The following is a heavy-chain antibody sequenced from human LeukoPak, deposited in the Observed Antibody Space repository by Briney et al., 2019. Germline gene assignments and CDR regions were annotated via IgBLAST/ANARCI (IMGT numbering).Heavy chain of an antibody. V-gene: IGHV3-23*01. CDR3: AKDLPDYGDYIEGY. CDR1: GFTFSSFA. D-gene: IGHD4-17*01. CDR2: ISGSGGTT. J-gene: IGHJ4*02. Sequence: SGGSLRLSCTASGFTFSSFAMSWVRQAPGKGLGWVSTISGSGGTTNYADSVKGRFTFSRDNSKNTLHLQMNSLRAEDTAVYYCAKDLPDYGDYIEGYWGQGTLVTVSS.